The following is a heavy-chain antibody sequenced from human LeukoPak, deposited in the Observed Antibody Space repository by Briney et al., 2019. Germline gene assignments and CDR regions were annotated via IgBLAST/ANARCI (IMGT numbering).Heavy chain of an antibody. J-gene: IGHJ4*02. D-gene: IGHD3-22*01. CDR2: FSHSGTT. CDR3: ARHLDYDSGGYFYPYFDD. Sequence: SETLSLTCNVSGYSMRSYYWSWLRQPPGKGLEWIAYFSHSGTTNYNPSLKSRVIISVDTSNHQFSLTLRSVTAADTAVYYCARHLDYDSGGYFYPYFDDWGQGTLVTVSS. V-gene: IGHV4-59*08. CDR1: GYSMRSYY.